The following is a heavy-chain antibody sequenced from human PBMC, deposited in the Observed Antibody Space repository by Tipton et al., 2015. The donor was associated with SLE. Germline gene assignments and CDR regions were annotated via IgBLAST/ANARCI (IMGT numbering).Heavy chain of an antibody. CDR1: SGSISSYY. CDR2: VYYTGTT. J-gene: IGHJ3*02. CDR3: ARDNDGTDI. V-gene: IGHV4-59*12. D-gene: IGHD3-22*01. Sequence: TLSLTCTVSSGSISSYYWSWIRQPPGKGLEWIGSVYYTGTTNHNPALKSRVSISVDASKNQFSLKLSSVTAADTAVYYCARDNDGTDIWGQGTMVTVSS.